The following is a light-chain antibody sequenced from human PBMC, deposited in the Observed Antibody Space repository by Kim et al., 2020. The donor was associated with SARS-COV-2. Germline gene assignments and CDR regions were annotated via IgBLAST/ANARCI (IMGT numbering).Light chain of an antibody. CDR2: GKN. CDR3: NSRNSFTNHRV. CDR1: SLSNYY. J-gene: IGLJ3*02. Sequence: ALGQAVKITCRGDSLSNYYASWYQQKPGQAPVVVIYGKNNRPSGIPDRFSASSSGDTASLTITGAQAEDEADYYCNSRNSFTNHRVFGGGTQLTVL. V-gene: IGLV3-19*01.